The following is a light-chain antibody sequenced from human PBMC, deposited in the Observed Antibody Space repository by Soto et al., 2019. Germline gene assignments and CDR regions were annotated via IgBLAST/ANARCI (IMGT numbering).Light chain of an antibody. CDR1: QSISSW. J-gene: IGKJ2*01. CDR2: DAS. Sequence: DIQMTQSPSTLSASVGDRVTITCRASQSISSWLAWYQQKPGKAPKLLIYDASSLESGVPSRFSGSGSGTEFPLTISSLQPDDFATYYCQQYNSYSSYTFGQGTKQEIK. V-gene: IGKV1-5*01. CDR3: QQYNSYSSYT.